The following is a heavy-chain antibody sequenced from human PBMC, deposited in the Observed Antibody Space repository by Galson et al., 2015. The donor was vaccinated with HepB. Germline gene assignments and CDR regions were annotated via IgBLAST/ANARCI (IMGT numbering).Heavy chain of an antibody. CDR3: VRDYGYIYGYGFDY. V-gene: IGHV3-21*01. Sequence: SLRLSCAASGFAFDTHTMTWVRQAPGKGLEWVSSFSSSGVHIHYADSVKGRFTISRDNAKNSLYLQMNSLRADDTGLYYCVRDYGYIYGYGFDYWGQGTLVAVSS. D-gene: IGHD5-18*01. CDR1: GFAFDTHT. CDR2: FSSSGVHI. J-gene: IGHJ4*02.